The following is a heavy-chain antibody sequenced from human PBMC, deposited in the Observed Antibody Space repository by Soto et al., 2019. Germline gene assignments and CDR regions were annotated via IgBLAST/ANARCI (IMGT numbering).Heavy chain of an antibody. Sequence: EVQLWESGGGLVQPGGSLRLSCAVSGYTFSSFDMSWVRQPPGKGLEWVSTISGSGGGTNYADSVKGRFTISRDISTYTVYLQMNSLRAEDTAVYYCAHRTGFDYWGQGALVTVSS. J-gene: IGHJ4*02. CDR1: GYTFSSFD. CDR3: AHRTGFDY. V-gene: IGHV3-23*01. CDR2: ISGSGGGT.